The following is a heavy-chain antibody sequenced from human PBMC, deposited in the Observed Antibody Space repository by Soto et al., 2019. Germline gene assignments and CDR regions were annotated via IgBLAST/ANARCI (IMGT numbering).Heavy chain of an antibody. D-gene: IGHD6-19*01. CDR2: INAGNGNT. J-gene: IGHJ3*02. CDR1: GYTFTSYA. Sequence: AASVKVSCKASGYTFTSYAMHWVRQAPGQRLEWMGWINAGNGNTKYSQKFQGRVTITRDTSASTAYMELSSLRSEDTAVYYCARDLGIAVEDIWGQGTMVTVSS. V-gene: IGHV1-3*01. CDR3: ARDLGIAVEDI.